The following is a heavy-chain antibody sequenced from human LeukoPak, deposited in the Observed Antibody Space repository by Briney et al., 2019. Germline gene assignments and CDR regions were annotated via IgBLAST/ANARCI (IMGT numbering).Heavy chain of an antibody. J-gene: IGHJ6*03. CDR1: GGSFSGYY. V-gene: IGHV4-34*01. D-gene: IGHD5-12*01. CDR2: INHSGST. CDR3: GYSGYDAYYYYYYMDV. Sequence: SETLSLTRAVYGGSFSGYYWSWIRQPPGKGLEWIGEINHSGSTNYNPSLKSRVTISVDTSKNQFSLKLSSVTAADTAVYYCGYSGYDAYYYYYYMDVWGKGTTVTISS.